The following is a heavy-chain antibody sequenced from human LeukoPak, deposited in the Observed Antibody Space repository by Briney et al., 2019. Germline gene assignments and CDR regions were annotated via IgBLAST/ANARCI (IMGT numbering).Heavy chain of an antibody. CDR3: ARAHRGPMSFDI. J-gene: IGHJ3*02. Sequence: ASVKVSCKASGYTFTGYYMHWVRQAPGQGLEWMGWMNPNSGNTGYAQKFQGRVTITRNTSISTAYMELSSLRSEDTAVYYCARAHRGPMSFDIWGQGTMATVSS. D-gene: IGHD3-10*01. CDR2: MNPNSGNT. CDR1: GYTFTGYY. V-gene: IGHV1-8*03.